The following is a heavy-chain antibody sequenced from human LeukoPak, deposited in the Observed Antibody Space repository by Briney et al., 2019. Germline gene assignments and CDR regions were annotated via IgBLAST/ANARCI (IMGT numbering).Heavy chain of an antibody. D-gene: IGHD3-22*01. J-gene: IGHJ4*02. CDR2: INHSGST. V-gene: IGHV4-34*01. Sequence: PSETLSLTCAVYGGSFSGYYWSWIRQPPGKGLEWIGEINHSGSTNYNPSLKSRVTISVDTSKNQFSLKLSSVTAADTAAYYCARGKLYYYDSSGYPRTYYFDYWGQGTLVTVSS. CDR3: ARGKLYYYDSSGYPRTYYFDY. CDR1: GGSFSGYY.